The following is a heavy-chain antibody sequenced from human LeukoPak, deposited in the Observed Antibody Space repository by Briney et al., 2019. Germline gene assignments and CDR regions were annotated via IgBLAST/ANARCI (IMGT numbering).Heavy chain of an antibody. J-gene: IGHJ5*02. CDR2: ITTSDGNT. CDR3: AKDLYCSSTSCVNWFDP. V-gene: IGHV3-23*01. Sequence: GGSLRLSCAASGFTFSSYTMSWVRQAPGKGLEWVSTITTSDGNTYYADSVKGRFTVSRDNSKNTLFLQMNSLRAEDTAVYYCAKDLYCSSTSCVNWFDPWGQGTLVTVSS. CDR1: GFTFSSYT. D-gene: IGHD2-2*01.